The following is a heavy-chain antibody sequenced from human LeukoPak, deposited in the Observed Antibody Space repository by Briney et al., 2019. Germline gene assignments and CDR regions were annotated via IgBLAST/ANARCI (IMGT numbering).Heavy chain of an antibody. CDR3: ARIGGGPTTAWYFDL. CDR2: INAGNGNT. V-gene: IGHV1-3*01. D-gene: IGHD3-10*01. J-gene: IGHJ2*01. CDR1: GYTFTNYA. Sequence: ASVKVSCKASGYTFTNYAMHWVRQAPGQRLEWMGWINAGNGNTKYSQKFQGRVTITRDTSASTAHMELSSLRSEDTAVYYCARIGGGPTTAWYFDLWGRGTLVTVSS.